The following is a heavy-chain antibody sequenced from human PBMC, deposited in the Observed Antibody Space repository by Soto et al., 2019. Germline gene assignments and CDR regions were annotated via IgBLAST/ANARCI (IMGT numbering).Heavy chain of an antibody. Sequence: PGGSLRLSCAASGFTFRNYAVSWVRQAPGKGLEWVSGLTSNGGGTYYADSVKGRFTVSRDNSKNTLYLQMNSLGDEDTAVYFCAGDFGHGYYLDYWGQGTLVTVSS. CDR2: LTSNGGGT. D-gene: IGHD3-3*01. CDR1: GFTFRNYA. CDR3: AGDFGHGYYLDY. J-gene: IGHJ4*02. V-gene: IGHV3-23*01.